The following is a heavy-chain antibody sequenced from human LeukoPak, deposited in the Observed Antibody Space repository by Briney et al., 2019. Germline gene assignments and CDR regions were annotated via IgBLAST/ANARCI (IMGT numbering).Heavy chain of an antibody. Sequence: GGSLRLSCAASGFTFSSYAMSWVRQAPGKGLEWVSAISGSGGSTYYAGSVKGRFTISRDNSKNTLYLQMNSLRAEDTAVYYCAKDMVRGVPPLDAFDIWGQGKMVTVSS. D-gene: IGHD3-10*01. CDR3: AKDMVRGVPPLDAFDI. CDR2: ISGSGGST. J-gene: IGHJ3*02. CDR1: GFTFSSYA. V-gene: IGHV3-23*01.